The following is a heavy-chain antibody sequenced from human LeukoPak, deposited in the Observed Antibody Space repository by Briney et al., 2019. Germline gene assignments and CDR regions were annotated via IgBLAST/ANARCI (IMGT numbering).Heavy chain of an antibody. CDR1: GFTFSSYW. CDR2: IDSDGSGT. V-gene: IGHV3-74*01. CDR3: ARIFGGNSFPNYYSDY. D-gene: IGHD4-23*01. Sequence: PERSLRLSCAASGFTFSSYWMHWVRQAPGKGLVWVSRIDSDGSGTSYADSVKGRFTISRDNAENTLYLQMNGLRAEDTAVYYCARIFGGNSFPNYYSDYWGQGTLVTVSS. J-gene: IGHJ4*02.